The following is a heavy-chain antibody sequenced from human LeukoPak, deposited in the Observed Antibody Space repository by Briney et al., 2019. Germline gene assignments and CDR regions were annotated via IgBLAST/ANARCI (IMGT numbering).Heavy chain of an antibody. D-gene: IGHD1-14*01. CDR1: GFTFSTYT. CDR2: ISDNGGRT. J-gene: IGHJ4*02. CDR3: AKDFGRNLGGPGY. V-gene: IGHV3-23*01. Sequence: PGGSLRLSCAASGFTFSTYTMAWVRQAPGGGLEWVSGISDNGGRTYYADPVKGRFAISRDDSKSTLYLQMNSLRGEDTAVYYCAKDFGRNLGGPGYWGRGTLVIVSS.